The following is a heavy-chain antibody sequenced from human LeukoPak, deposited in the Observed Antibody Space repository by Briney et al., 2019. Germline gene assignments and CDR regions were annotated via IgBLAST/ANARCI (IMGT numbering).Heavy chain of an antibody. V-gene: IGHV1-18*01. Sequence: ASVKVSCKASGYTFTSYGISWVRQAPGQGLERMGWISAYNGNTNYAQKLQGRVTMTTDTSTSTAYMELRSLRSDDTAVYYCARDKAGTGLRYFDPYYYYGMDVWGQGTTVTVSS. CDR2: ISAYNGNT. D-gene: IGHD3-9*01. CDR1: GYTFTSYG. J-gene: IGHJ6*02. CDR3: ARDKAGTGLRYFDPYYYYGMDV.